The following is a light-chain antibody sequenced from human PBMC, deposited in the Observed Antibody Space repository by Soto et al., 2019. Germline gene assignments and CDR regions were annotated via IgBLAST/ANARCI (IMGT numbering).Light chain of an antibody. CDR2: GAS. V-gene: IGKV3-15*01. J-gene: IGKJ1*01. CDR1: QSVSSN. CDR3: QQFNNWPQT. Sequence: EIVMTQSPATLSVSPGERATLSCRASQSVSSNLAWYQHKPGQPPRLLIYGASTRATGIPARFSGSGSGTEFTLTISSLQSEDFAVYYCQQFNNWPQTFGQGTKVDIK.